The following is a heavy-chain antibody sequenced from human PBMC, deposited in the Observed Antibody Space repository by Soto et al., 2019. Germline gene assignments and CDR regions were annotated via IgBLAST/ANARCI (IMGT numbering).Heavy chain of an antibody. CDR3: ARDIGYGGKFPRRYGMDV. J-gene: IGHJ6*02. CDR2: ISNDGSNK. CDR1: GFSFSTYG. V-gene: IGHV3-30*03. Sequence: PGGSLRLSCAASGFSFSTYGMHWVRQAPGKGLEWVAFISNDGSNKYYADSVKGRFTISRDNSKNTLYLQMNSLRAEDTAVYYCARDIGYGGKFPRRYGMDVWGQGTTVTVSS. D-gene: IGHD2-15*01.